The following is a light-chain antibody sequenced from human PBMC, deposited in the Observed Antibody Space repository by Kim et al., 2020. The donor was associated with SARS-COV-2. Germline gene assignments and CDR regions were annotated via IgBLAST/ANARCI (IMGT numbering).Light chain of an antibody. Sequence: QSALTQPASVSASPGQSITISCTGSNYVSWYQQHPGTAPKLMIYDVTKRPSGISDRFSGSKSGNTASLTISGLQAEDEADYYCSSYVSSTTIFGGGTQLTVL. J-gene: IGLJ2*01. V-gene: IGLV2-14*03. CDR3: SSYVSSTTI. CDR2: DVT. CDR1: NY.